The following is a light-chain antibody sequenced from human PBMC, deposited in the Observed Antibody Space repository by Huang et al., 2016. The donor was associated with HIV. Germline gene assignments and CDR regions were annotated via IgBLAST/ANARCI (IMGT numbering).Light chain of an antibody. V-gene: IGKV1-9*01. CDR1: QGISNY. Sequence: IQLTQSPSSLSASVGDRVTITCRASQGISNYLAWYQQKPGKAPKLLIFAASTLQSWVPSRFSGSGSGTDFTLTISSLQPEDFATYYCQQLNSFPREYTFGQGTKLEIK. CDR3: QQLNSFPREYT. CDR2: AAS. J-gene: IGKJ2*01.